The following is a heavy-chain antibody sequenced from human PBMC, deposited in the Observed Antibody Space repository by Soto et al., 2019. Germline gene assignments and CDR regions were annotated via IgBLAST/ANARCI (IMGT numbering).Heavy chain of an antibody. CDR2: FYYSGST. Sequence: QVQLQESGPGLVKPSQTLSLTCTVSGGSISTGGYYWTWIRQHPGKGLEWIGYFYYSGSTYYNPSLKSRATISVDTSKNQFSLKLSSVTAADTAVYYCARGLSATVFDNWGQGTLVTVSS. CDR3: ARGLSATVFDN. CDR1: GGSISTGGYY. J-gene: IGHJ4*02. V-gene: IGHV4-31*03.